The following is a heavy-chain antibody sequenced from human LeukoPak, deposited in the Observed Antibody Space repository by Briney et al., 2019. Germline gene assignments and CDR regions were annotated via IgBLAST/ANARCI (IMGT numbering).Heavy chain of an antibody. Sequence: SETLSLTCSVSGYSFTSGHYWGWIRQPPGKGLEWIANIYHTGSAHYNPSLKSRVTISVDTSTNQFSLKLSSVTAADTAVYYCARYCTSTTCILRGFDYWGQGTLSPSPQ. CDR2: IYHTGSA. CDR3: ARYCTSTTCILRGFDY. J-gene: IGHJ4*02. V-gene: IGHV4-38-2*01. D-gene: IGHD2-2*01. CDR1: GYSFTSGHY.